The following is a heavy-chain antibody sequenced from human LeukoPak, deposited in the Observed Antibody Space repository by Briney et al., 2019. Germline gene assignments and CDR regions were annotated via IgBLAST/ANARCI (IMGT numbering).Heavy chain of an antibody. CDR1: GYTFTAYW. CDR3: GRHQHSGSYGAFDI. D-gene: IGHD1-26*01. Sequence: RGESLKISCQGSGYTFTAYWIGWVRQMPGKGLEWVGIIHPGDSDTRYSPSFQGQVTISADKSITTAYLQWSSLKASDTAMYYCGRHQHSGSYGAFDIWGQGTIVTVSS. V-gene: IGHV5-51*01. CDR2: IHPGDSDT. J-gene: IGHJ3*02.